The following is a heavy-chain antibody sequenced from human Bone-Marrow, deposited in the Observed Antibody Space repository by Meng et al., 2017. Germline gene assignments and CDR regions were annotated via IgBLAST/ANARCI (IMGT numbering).Heavy chain of an antibody. V-gene: IGHV4-30-4*01. Sequence: QVQLQESGPGLVKPSQTLYLTCTVSGGSISSGDYYWTWIRQPPGKGLEWIGYIYCSGSTYYNPSLNSRLTISVDTSKNQFSLKLSSVTAADTAVYYCARDLNAGGILVSWGQGTLVTVSS. CDR1: GGSISSGDYY. CDR2: IYCSGST. CDR3: ARDLNAGGILVS. D-gene: IGHD3-16*01. J-gene: IGHJ5*02.